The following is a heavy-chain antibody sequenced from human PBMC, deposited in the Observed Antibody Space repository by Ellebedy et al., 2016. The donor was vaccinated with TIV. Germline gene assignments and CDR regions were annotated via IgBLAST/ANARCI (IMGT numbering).Heavy chain of an antibody. CDR3: ARVDSWGRPNDVFDI. CDR1: GDTFTTYG. D-gene: IGHD3-22*01. V-gene: IGHV1-18*01. J-gene: IGHJ3*02. Sequence: ASVKVSXXASGDTFTTYGISWVRQAPGQGLEWMGWIRVYNGDSNYAQKLQGRVSLTTDTSTSTAYMELRSLGSDDTAVYYCARVDSWGRPNDVFDIWGQGTMVTVSS. CDR2: IRVYNGDS.